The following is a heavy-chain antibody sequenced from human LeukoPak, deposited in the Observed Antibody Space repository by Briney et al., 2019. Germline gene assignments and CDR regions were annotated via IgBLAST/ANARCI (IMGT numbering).Heavy chain of an antibody. CDR2: IYYSGST. V-gene: IGHV4-39*01. D-gene: IGHD1-26*01. CDR1: GGSISSSSYY. CDR3: ARLRRVGATPFDY. Sequence: SETLSLTCTVSGGSISSSSYYWGWIRQPPGKGLEWIGSIYYSGSTYYNPSLKSRVTISVDTSKNQFSLKLSSVTAADTAVYYCARLRRVGATPFDYWGQGTLVTVSS. J-gene: IGHJ4*02.